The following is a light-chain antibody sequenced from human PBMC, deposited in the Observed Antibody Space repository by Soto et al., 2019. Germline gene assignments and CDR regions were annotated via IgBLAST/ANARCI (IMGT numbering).Light chain of an antibody. Sequence: QSALTQPASVSGSPGQSITISCTGTSSDVGSYNLVSWYQQHLGKAPKLMIYEGSKRPSGVSNRFSGSKSGNTASLTISGLQAEDEADYYCCSHAGSSTVVFGGGTKVTVL. V-gene: IGLV2-23*01. J-gene: IGLJ2*01. CDR2: EGS. CDR3: CSHAGSSTVV. CDR1: SSDVGSYNL.